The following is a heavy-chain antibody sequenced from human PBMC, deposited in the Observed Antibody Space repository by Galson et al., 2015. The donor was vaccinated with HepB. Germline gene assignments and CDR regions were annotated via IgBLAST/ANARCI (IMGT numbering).Heavy chain of an antibody. CDR1: GFTFSSYA. CDR2: ISYDGSNK. V-gene: IGHV3-30*04. J-gene: IGHJ4*02. Sequence: SLRLSCAASGFTFSSYAMHWVRQAPGKGLEWVAVISYDGSNKYYADSVKGRFTISRDNSKNTLYLQMNSLRAEDTAVYYCARDPRGYDPTPDQSDYWGQGTLVTVSS. CDR3: ARDPRGYDPTPDQSDY. D-gene: IGHD5-12*01.